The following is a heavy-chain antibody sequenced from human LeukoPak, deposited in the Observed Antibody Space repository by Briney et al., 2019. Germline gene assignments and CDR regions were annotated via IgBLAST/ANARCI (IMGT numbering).Heavy chain of an antibody. Sequence: SETLSLTCTVSGGSMSSYYWSWIRQPPGKGLEWLGYIYYSGNTNYNPSLKSRVTISLDTSKNQFSLNLTSVTAADTAIYYCARGSGSYSEYYYGMDVWGQGTSVTVSS. J-gene: IGHJ6*02. CDR3: ARGSGSYSEYYYGMDV. CDR2: IYYSGNT. D-gene: IGHD1-26*01. CDR1: GGSMSSYY. V-gene: IGHV4-59*01.